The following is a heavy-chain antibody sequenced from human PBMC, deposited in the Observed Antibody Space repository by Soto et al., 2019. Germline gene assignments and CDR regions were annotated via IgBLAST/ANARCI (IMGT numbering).Heavy chain of an antibody. CDR3: ERVGAYSSSPDY. Sequence: EVQLVESGGGLVKPGGSLRLSCAASGFTFSSYSMNWVRQAPGKGLEWVSSISSSSSYIYYADSVKGRLTISRDNAKKSLYLQMKSLRAEDTAVYYCERVGAYSSSPDYWGQGTLVTVSS. CDR2: ISSSSSYI. CDR1: GFTFSSYS. V-gene: IGHV3-21*01. J-gene: IGHJ4*02. D-gene: IGHD6-13*01.